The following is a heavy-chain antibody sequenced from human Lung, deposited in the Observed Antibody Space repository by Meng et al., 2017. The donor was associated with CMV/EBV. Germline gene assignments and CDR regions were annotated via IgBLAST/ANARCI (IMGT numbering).Heavy chain of an antibody. CDR1: GFTVSSNY. J-gene: IGHJ4*02. CDR3: ARVGRVTMYFFDY. CDR2: IYGAGTT. V-gene: IGHV3-66*02. Sequence: GESLKISCAASGFTVSSNYMSWVRQAPGKGLEWVSIIYGAGTTKYADSVKGRFTFSRDNSKNTLYLQMNSLSAEDTAVYYCARVGRVTMYFFDYWGQGTLVTVSS. D-gene: IGHD5-18*01.